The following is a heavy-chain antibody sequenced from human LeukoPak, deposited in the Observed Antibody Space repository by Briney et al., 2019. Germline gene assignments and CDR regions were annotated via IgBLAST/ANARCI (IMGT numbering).Heavy chain of an antibody. J-gene: IGHJ4*02. D-gene: IGHD5-18*01. V-gene: IGHV5-51*01. CDR3: ARVPYSWPNDFYYFDY. CDR1: GYNFATDW. CDR2: VYPDDSDV. Sequence: GESLKISCKGSGYNFATDWIGWVRQMPGKGLEWMGIVYPDDSDVRYNPSFQGQVTISADKSINTAYLQWGSLKASDSAVYYCARVPYSWPNDFYYFDYWGQGTLVTVSS.